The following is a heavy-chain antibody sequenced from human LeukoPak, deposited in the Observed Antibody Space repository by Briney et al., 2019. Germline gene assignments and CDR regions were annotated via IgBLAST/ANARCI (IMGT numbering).Heavy chain of an antibody. CDR1: GGSISSSSYY. J-gene: IGHJ1*01. Sequence: KPSETLSLTCTVSGGSISSSSYYWGWIRQPPGKGLEWIGSIYYSGSTYYNPSLKSRVTISVDTSKNQFSLKLSSVTAADTAVYYCARTYYYDSSGYYEIEYFQHWGQGTLVTVSS. V-gene: IGHV4-39*01. D-gene: IGHD3-22*01. CDR2: IYYSGST. CDR3: ARTYYYDSSGYYEIEYFQH.